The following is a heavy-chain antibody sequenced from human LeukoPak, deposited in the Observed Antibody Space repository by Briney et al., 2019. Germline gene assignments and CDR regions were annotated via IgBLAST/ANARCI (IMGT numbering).Heavy chain of an antibody. CDR2: ISYDGSNK. V-gene: IGHV3-30*04. CDR3: ARDPGYYDSSGGTGQIFDY. CDR1: GLTFSSYA. D-gene: IGHD3-22*01. Sequence: GRSLRLSCAASGLTFSSYAMHWVRQAPGKGLEWVAVISYDGSNKYYADSVKGRFTISRDNSKNTLYLQMNSLRAEEMAVYYCARDPGYYDSSGGTGQIFDYWGQGTLVTVSS. J-gene: IGHJ4*02.